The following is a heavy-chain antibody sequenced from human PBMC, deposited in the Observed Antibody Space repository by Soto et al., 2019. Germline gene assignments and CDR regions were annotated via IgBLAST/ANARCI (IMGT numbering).Heavy chain of an antibody. Sequence: GASVKVSCKASGYTFTNYGVSWVRQAPGQGLEWMGWIGGYKGNTNYAQKLQGWVTMTRDTSISTAYMELSRLRSDDTAVYYCARDGEGSGWYSMWGQGTLVTVSS. CDR1: GYTFTNYG. CDR2: IGGYKGNT. J-gene: IGHJ4*02. V-gene: IGHV1-18*01. D-gene: IGHD6-19*01. CDR3: ARDGEGSGWYSM.